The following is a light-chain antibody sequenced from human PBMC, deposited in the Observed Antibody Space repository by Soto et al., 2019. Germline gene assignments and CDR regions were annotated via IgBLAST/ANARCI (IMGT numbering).Light chain of an antibody. Sequence: EIVLTQSPGTLSLSPGERATLSCRASQSVTNNYLDWFQQKPGQAPRLLIYDASIRADGIPDRFSGSGSETDFTLTISRLEPEDFAVYYCQQYNNWPRTFGQGTKVDIK. CDR2: DAS. CDR3: QQYNNWPRT. CDR1: QSVTNNY. J-gene: IGKJ1*01. V-gene: IGKV3-20*01.